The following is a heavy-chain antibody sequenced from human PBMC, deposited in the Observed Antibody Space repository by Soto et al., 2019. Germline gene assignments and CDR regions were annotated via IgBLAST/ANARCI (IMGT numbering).Heavy chain of an antibody. CDR3: ARHDASGHLFYD. CDR2: VYYSGST. J-gene: IGHJ4*02. V-gene: IGHV4-39*01. Sequence: SETLSLTCTVSGGSISSSSYYWAWIRQPPGKGLEWIGSVYYSGSTYYNPSLKSRVTISVDASKNQFSLKLSFVTAADTAVYYCARHDASGHLFYDWGQGTLVTVSS. D-gene: IGHD3-3*02. CDR1: GGSISSSSYY.